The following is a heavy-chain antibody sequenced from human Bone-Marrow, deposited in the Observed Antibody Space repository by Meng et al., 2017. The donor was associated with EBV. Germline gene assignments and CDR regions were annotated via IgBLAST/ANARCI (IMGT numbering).Heavy chain of an antibody. CDR3: ARDGSVEMASI. CDR2: IIPIFGTA. V-gene: IGHV1-69*06. D-gene: IGHD5-24*01. CDR1: GGTFSSYA. J-gene: IGHJ4*02. Sequence: AQLWHSGAEVKKAGSSVKVPCKASGGTFSSYAISWVRQAPGQGLEWMGGIIPIFGTANYAQKFQGRVTITADKSTSTAYMELSSLRSEDTAVYYCARDGSVEMASIWGQGTLVTVSS.